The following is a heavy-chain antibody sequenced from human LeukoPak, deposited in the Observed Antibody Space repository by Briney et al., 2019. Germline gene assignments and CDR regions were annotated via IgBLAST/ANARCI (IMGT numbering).Heavy chain of an antibody. V-gene: IGHV3-7*01. D-gene: IGHD1-26*01. Sequence: GGPLRLSCAASGFTFSSNWMTWVRQAPGKGLEGAAHMNQDETEKYYLDSVKGRFTISRDNAKKSLYLQMNSLRAEDTAVYYCATGFGSDYWGQGTLVTVSS. CDR3: ATGFGSDY. J-gene: IGHJ4*02. CDR2: MNQDETEK. CDR1: GFTFSSNW.